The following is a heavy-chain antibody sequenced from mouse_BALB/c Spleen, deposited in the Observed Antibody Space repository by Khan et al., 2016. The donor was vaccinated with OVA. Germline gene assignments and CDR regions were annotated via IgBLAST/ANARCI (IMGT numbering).Heavy chain of an antibody. CDR2: IWNDGNT. CDR1: GFSLTNYG. CDR3: ARQPYYHYNIMDY. J-gene: IGHJ4*01. Sequence: QVQLKQSGPGLVAPSQSLSITCTISGFSLTNYGVHWVRQPPGKGLEWLVVIWNDGNTAYNSALKSRLTISNDNSKSQVFLKMNSLQTDDTAMYFCARQPYYHYNIMDYWGQGTSVTVSS. V-gene: IGHV2-6-1*01. D-gene: IGHD2-10*01.